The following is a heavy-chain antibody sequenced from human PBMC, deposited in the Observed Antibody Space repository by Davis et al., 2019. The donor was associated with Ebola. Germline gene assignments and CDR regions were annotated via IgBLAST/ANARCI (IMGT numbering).Heavy chain of an antibody. V-gene: IGHV1-46*01. J-gene: IGHJ3*02. D-gene: IGHD1-26*01. CDR1: GYIFSSYY. Sequence: AASVKVSCKASGYIFSSYYMHWVRQAPGQGLEWMGRVNPASGAADYAQKFQGRVTMTRDTSTTTVYMELSSLRSDDTAVYYCARTSIVGTTTTASDIWGQGTKVTVSS. CDR2: VNPASGAA. CDR3: ARTSIVGTTTTASDI.